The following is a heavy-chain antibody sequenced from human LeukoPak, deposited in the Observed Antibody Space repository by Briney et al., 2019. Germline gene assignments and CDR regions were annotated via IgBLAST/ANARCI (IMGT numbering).Heavy chain of an antibody. V-gene: IGHV3-74*01. CDR1: GFTFNTHW. J-gene: IGHJ4*02. Sequence: AGGSLRLSCAASGFTFNTHWMHWVRQAPGKGLVWVSRINTGGTTTNYADSVKGRFTISRDNAKDTLYLQMNSLRAEDTAVYYCGIDLNWNQIDYWGQGSLVTVSS. CDR2: INTGGTTT. D-gene: IGHD1-20*01. CDR3: GIDLNWNQIDY.